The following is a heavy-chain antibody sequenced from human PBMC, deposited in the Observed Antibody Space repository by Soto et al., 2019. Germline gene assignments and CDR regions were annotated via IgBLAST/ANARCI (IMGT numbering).Heavy chain of an antibody. D-gene: IGHD2-15*01. CDR3: ARLGYCSGGSGQGSDY. CDR2: LIPIFGTA. CDR1: GGTFSSYA. V-gene: IGHV1-69*01. J-gene: IGHJ4*02. Sequence: QVQLVQSGAEVKKPGSSVKVSCKASGGTFSSYAISWVRQAPGQGLEWMGGLIPIFGTANYAQKFQGRVTITADESTSTAYMELSSMRSEDTAVYYCARLGYCSGGSGQGSDYWGQGTLVTVSS.